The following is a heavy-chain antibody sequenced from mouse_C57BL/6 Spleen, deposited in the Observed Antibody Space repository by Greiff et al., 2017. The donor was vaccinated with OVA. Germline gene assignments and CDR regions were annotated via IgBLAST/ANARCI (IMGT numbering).Heavy chain of an antibody. D-gene: IGHD2-12*01. V-gene: IGHV7-3*01. CDR2: IRNKANGYTT. Sequence: EVQLVESGGGLVQPGGSLSLSCAASGFTFTDYYMSWVRQPPGKALEWLGFIRNKANGYTTEYSASVKGRFTISRDNSQSILYLQMNALRAEDSATYYCARCVYDYFDYWGQGTTLTVSS. CDR1: GFTFTDYY. J-gene: IGHJ2*01. CDR3: ARCVYDYFDY.